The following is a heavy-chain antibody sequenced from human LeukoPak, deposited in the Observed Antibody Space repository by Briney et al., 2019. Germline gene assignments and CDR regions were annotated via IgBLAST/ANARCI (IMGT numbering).Heavy chain of an antibody. J-gene: IGHJ6*02. CDR3: AKVGGYCSGGSCYPYYYYGMDV. D-gene: IGHD2-15*01. Sequence: GGSLRLSCAASGFTFSSYAMSWVRQAPGKGLEWVSAISGSGGSTYYADSVKGRFTISRDNSKNTLYLQMNSLRAEDTAVYYCAKVGGYCSGGSCYPYYYYGMDVWGQGTTVTVSS. CDR1: GFTFSSYA. CDR2: ISGSGGST. V-gene: IGHV3-23*01.